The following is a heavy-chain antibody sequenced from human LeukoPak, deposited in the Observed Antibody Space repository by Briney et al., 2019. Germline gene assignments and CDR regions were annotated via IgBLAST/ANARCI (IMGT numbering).Heavy chain of an antibody. CDR1: GGSFSGYY. Sequence: SETLSLTCAVYGGSFSGYYWSWIRQPPGKGLEWIGEINHSGSTNYNPSLKSRVTISVDTSKNQFSLKLSSVTAADTAVYYCAREGWELLGIDAFDIWGQGTMVTVSS. CDR3: AREGWELLGIDAFDI. J-gene: IGHJ3*02. V-gene: IGHV4-34*01. CDR2: INHSGST. D-gene: IGHD1-26*01.